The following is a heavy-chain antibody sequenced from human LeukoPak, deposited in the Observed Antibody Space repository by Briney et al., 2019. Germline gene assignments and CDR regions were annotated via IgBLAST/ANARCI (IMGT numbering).Heavy chain of an antibody. CDR2: IKSKTDGGTT. V-gene: IGHV3-15*01. CDR3: AKGGFSYYYDSSGYLLDY. D-gene: IGHD3-22*01. CDR1: GFTFSSYE. Sequence: GGSLRLPCAASGFTFSSYEMNWVRQAPGKGLEWVGRIKSKTDGGTTDYAAPVKGRFTISRDDSKNTLYLQMNSLRAEDTAVYYCAKGGFSYYYDSSGYLLDYWGQGTLVTVSS. J-gene: IGHJ4*02.